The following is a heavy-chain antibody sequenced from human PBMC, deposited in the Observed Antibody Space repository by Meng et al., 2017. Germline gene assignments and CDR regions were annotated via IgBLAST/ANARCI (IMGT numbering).Heavy chain of an antibody. D-gene: IGHD3-10*01. CDR1: GGSTRGSTW. J-gene: IGHJ4*02. V-gene: IGHV4-4*02. CDR3: ARMSVLLWFGELFLN. CDR2: IYHRRST. Sequence: GPLRDGVPALLKPSRTVSITGGVLGGSTRGSTWWIWVLQPPGKVLEWIGEIYHRRSTNYNLSLKSRVTISVDKSKIKFSLKLSSVTDADTAVYYCARMSVLLWFGELFLNWGQGTLVTVSS.